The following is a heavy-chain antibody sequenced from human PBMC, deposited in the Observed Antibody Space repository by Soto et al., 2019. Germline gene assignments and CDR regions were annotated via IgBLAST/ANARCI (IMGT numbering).Heavy chain of an antibody. Sequence: PGGSLRLSCAASGFNFITYSLSWVRQAPGKGLEWVASISSSAVYIDYADSVKGRFTISRDNANSSLYLQMNSLRAEDTATYYCVRDGLDYYDAERLYFDNWGQGTLVTVS. CDR2: ISSSAVYI. D-gene: IGHD3-22*01. J-gene: IGHJ4*02. CDR1: GFNFITYS. V-gene: IGHV3-21*01. CDR3: VRDGLDYYDAERLYFDN.